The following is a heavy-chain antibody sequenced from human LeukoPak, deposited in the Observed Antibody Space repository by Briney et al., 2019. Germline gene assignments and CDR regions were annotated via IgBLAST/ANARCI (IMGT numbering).Heavy chain of an antibody. Sequence: ASVKVSCKASGYTFTGYYMHWVRQAPGQGLEWMGWINPNSGGTKTAQTFQGRVTMTRDTSISTAYMELSRLRSDDTAVYFCARDRYYASGSYNWFDPWGQGTLVTVSS. CDR1: GYTFTGYY. D-gene: IGHD3-10*01. CDR2: INPNSGGT. V-gene: IGHV1-2*02. J-gene: IGHJ5*02. CDR3: ARDRYYASGSYNWFDP.